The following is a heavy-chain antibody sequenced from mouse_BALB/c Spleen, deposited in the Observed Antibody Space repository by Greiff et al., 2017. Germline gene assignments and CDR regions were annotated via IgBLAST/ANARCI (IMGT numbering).Heavy chain of an antibody. CDR2: INPSNGGT. Sequence: VKLQESGAELVKPGASVKLSCKASGYTFTSYYMYWVKQRPGQGLEWIGEINPSNGGTNFNEKFKSKATLTVDKSSSTAYMQLSSLTSEDSAVYYGTRFDYDGFAYWGQGTLVTVSA. CDR3: TRFDYDGFAY. J-gene: IGHJ3*01. V-gene: IGHV1S81*02. D-gene: IGHD2-4*01. CDR1: GYTFTSYY.